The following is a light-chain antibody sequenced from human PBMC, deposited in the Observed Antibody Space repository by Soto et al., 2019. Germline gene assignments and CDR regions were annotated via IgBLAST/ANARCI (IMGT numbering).Light chain of an antibody. CDR2: DAS. J-gene: IGKJ5*01. CDR1: QSVSSY. V-gene: IGKV3-11*01. Sequence: EIVLTQSPATLSLSPGERATLSCRASQSVSSYLAWYQQRPGQAPRHLIHDASSRATGIPARFSGSGSGTDFTLTNNSPEPEDFAVYYCQQRTNWPSSTFGQGTRLEIK. CDR3: QQRTNWPSST.